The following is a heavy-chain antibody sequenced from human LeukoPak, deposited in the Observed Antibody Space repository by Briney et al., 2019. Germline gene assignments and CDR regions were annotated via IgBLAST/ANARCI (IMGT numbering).Heavy chain of an antibody. CDR2: ISSSSSTI. CDR1: GFTFSSYS. CDR3: AREGSSWYPGYFQH. D-gene: IGHD6-13*01. Sequence: GGSLRLSCAASGFTFSSYSMNWVRQAPGKGLEWVSYISSSSSTIYYADSVKGRFTISRDNSKNTLYLQMNSLRAEDTAVYYCAREGSSWYPGYFQHWGQGTLVTVSS. V-gene: IGHV3-48*01. J-gene: IGHJ1*01.